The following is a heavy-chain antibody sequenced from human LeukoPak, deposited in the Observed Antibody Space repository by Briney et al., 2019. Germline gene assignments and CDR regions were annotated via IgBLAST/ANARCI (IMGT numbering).Heavy chain of an antibody. CDR2: INHSGST. CDR1: GGSISSSSYY. J-gene: IGHJ5*02. D-gene: IGHD3-9*01. CDR3: ARGPGILTGYRKARYNWFDP. V-gene: IGHV4-39*07. Sequence: SETLSLTCTVSGGSISSSSYYWGWIRQPPGKGLEWIGEINHSGSTNYNPSLKSRVTISVDTSKNQFSLKLSSVTAADTAVYYCARGPGILTGYRKARYNWFDPWGQGTLVTVSS.